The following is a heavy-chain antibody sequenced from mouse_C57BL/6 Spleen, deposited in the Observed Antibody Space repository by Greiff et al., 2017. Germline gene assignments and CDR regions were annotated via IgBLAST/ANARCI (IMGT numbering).Heavy chain of an antibody. CDR3: AKNGDDYEGFAY. CDR2: IWRGGST. CDR1: GFSLTSYG. Sequence: VKLVESGPGLVQPSQSLSITCTVSGFSLTSYGVHWVRQSPGKGLEWLGVIWRGGSTDYNAAFMSRLSITKDNSKSQVFFKMNSLQADDTAIYYCAKNGDDYEGFAYWGQGTLVTVSA. J-gene: IGHJ3*01. V-gene: IGHV2-5*01. D-gene: IGHD2-4*01.